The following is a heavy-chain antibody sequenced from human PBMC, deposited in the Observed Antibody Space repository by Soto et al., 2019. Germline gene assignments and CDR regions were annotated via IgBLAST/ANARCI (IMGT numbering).Heavy chain of an antibody. CDR2: TSYDGSNK. CDR3: ARDPSYSSGLFDY. J-gene: IGHJ4*02. Sequence: GGSLRLSCAVSGSIFSSYGMHWVRQAPGKGLEWVAVTSYDGSNKYYADSVKGRFTISRDNSKNTLYLQMNSLRAEDTAVYYCARDPSYSSGLFDYWGQGTLVTVSS. D-gene: IGHD6-19*01. V-gene: IGHV3-30*03. CDR1: GSIFSSYG.